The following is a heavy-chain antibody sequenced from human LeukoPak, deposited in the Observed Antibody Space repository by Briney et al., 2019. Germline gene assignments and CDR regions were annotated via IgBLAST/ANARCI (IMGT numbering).Heavy chain of an antibody. D-gene: IGHD6-6*01. CDR1: GGTFSSYA. CDR2: IIPIFGTA. Sequence: ASVKVSCKASGGTFSSYAISWVRQAPGQGLEWMGGIIPIFGTANYAQKFQGRVTITADESTSTAYMELSSLRSEDTAVYYCARVGSSPYDAFDIWGQGTMVTVSS. J-gene: IGHJ3*02. CDR3: ARVGSSPYDAFDI. V-gene: IGHV1-69*13.